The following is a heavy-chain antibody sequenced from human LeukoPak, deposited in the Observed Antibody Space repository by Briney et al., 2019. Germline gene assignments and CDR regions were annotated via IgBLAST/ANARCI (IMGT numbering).Heavy chain of an antibody. D-gene: IGHD3-9*01. Sequence: GSLRLSCTASGFTFGDYAMSWVRQAPGKGLEWVGFIRSKAYGGTTEYAASVKGRFTISRDDSKSIVYLQMNSLKTEDTAVYYCTRDYDILTGRPTYYYYGMDVWGQGTTVTVSS. V-gene: IGHV3-49*04. J-gene: IGHJ6*02. CDR1: GFTFGDYA. CDR2: IRSKAYGGTT. CDR3: TRDYDILTGRPTYYYYGMDV.